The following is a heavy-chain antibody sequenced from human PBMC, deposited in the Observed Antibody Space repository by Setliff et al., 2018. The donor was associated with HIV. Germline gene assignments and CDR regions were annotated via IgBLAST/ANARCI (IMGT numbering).Heavy chain of an antibody. D-gene: IGHD3-16*01. V-gene: IGHV4-61*09. CDR1: GGSISSGSYY. CDR3: ARGGYYYYFGVDV. J-gene: IGHJ6*02. Sequence: SETLSLTCTVSGGSISSGSYYWSWIRQPAGKGLEWIGHIHTSGSTDYNPSLKSRVTMSVDTSKNQFSLKLSSVTAADTAVYYCARGGYYYYFGVDVWGQGTTVTVSS. CDR2: IHTSGST.